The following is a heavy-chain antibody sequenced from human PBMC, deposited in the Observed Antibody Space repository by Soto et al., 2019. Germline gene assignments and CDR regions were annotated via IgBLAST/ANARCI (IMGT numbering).Heavy chain of an antibody. CDR1: GFTFSSYS. Sequence: GGSLRLSCAASGFTFSSYSMNWVRQAPGKGLEWVSSISSSSYIYYADSVKGRFTISRDNAKNSLYLQMNSLRAEDTAVYYCARDPYVLMVYATNAFDIWGQGTMVTVSS. D-gene: IGHD2-8*01. V-gene: IGHV3-21*01. CDR3: ARDPYVLMVYATNAFDI. CDR2: ISSSSYI. J-gene: IGHJ3*02.